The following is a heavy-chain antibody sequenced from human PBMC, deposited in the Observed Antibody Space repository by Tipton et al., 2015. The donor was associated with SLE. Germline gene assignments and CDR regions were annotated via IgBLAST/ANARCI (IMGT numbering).Heavy chain of an antibody. D-gene: IGHD6-6*01. CDR3: ARGSSSSHYFDY. CDR1: GFTFSDYY. Sequence: SLRLSCAASGFTFSDYYMSWIRQAPGKGLEWVSYISSSSSYTNYADSVKGRFTISRDNAKNSLYLQMNSLRAEDTAVYYCARGSSSSHYFDYWGQGTLVTVSS. CDR2: ISSSSSYT. V-gene: IGHV3-11*06. J-gene: IGHJ4*02.